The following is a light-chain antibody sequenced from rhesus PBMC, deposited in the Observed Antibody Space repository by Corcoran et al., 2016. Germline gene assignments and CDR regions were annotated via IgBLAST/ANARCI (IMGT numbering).Light chain of an antibody. CDR3: QQHNSHPLT. V-gene: IGKV1-44*02. CDR2: SAP. CDR1: QTISSV. J-gene: IGKJ4*01. Sequence: DIQMTQSPSSLSASVGDRVTITCRASQTISSVLACYQQKPGKVPKLLIYSAPSLESGVPSRFSGSGSGTEFTLTISSLQPEDFGNYYCQQHNSHPLTFGGGTKVEIK.